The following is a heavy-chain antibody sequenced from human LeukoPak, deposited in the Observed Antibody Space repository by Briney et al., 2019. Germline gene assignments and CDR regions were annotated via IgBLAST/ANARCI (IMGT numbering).Heavy chain of an antibody. V-gene: IGHV3-23*01. J-gene: IGHJ4*02. D-gene: IGHD3-10*01. CDR1: GFTFSSYA. Sequence: SGGSLGLSCAASGFTFSSYAMSWVRQAPGKGLEWVSAISGSGGSTYYADSVKGRFTISRDNSKNTLYLQMNSLRAEDTAVYYCAKVRGYYYGSGSYDYWGQGTLVTVSS. CDR2: ISGSGGST. CDR3: AKVRGYYYGSGSYDY.